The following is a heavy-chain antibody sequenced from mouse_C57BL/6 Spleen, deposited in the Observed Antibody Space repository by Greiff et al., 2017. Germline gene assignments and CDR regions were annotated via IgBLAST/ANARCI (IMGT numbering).Heavy chain of an antibody. CDR2: IYPGDGDT. Sequence: QVQLKESGAELVKPGASVKISCKASGYAFSSYWMNWVKQRPGKGLEWIGQIYPGDGDTNYNGKFKGKATLTADKSSSTAYMQRSSLTSEDSAVYFCAREGGTGYFDVWGTGTTVTVSS. J-gene: IGHJ1*03. CDR1: GYAFSSYW. V-gene: IGHV1-80*01. D-gene: IGHD3-3*01. CDR3: AREGGTGYFDV.